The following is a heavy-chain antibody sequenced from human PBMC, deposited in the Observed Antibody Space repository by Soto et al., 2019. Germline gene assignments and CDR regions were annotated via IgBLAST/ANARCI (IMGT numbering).Heavy chain of an antibody. D-gene: IGHD3-10*01. CDR3: ARHAHYYGSGSIADYYYGMDV. J-gene: IGHJ6*02. V-gene: IGHV5-10-1*01. CDR1: GYSFTSYW. Sequence: GESLKISCKGSGYSFTSYWISWVRQMPGKGLEWMGRIDPSDSYTNYSPSFQGHVTISPDKSIITAYLQWSSLKASDTAMYYCARHAHYYGSGSIADYYYGMDVWGQGTTVTVSS. CDR2: IDPSDSYT.